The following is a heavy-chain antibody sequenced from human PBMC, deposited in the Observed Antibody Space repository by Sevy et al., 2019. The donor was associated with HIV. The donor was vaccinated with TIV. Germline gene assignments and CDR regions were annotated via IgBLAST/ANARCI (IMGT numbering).Heavy chain of an antibody. V-gene: IGHV4-59*01. D-gene: IGHD3-22*01. J-gene: IGHJ4*02. CDR3: ARYYDSSGYDY. Sequence: SETLSLTCTVSGGSISSYYWSWIRQPPGKGLEWIGYIYYSGSTNYNPSLKSRVTISVDTSKNQFSLTLSSVTAADTAVYYCARYYDSSGYDYWGQGTLVTVSS. CDR1: GGSISSYY. CDR2: IYYSGST.